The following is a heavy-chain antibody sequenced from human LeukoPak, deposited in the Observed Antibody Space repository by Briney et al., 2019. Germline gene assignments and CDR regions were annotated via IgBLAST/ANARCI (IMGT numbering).Heavy chain of an antibody. CDR1: GFTFSSYW. CDR3: ARDMGTGSGWSLGGYFDY. Sequence: GGSLRLSCAASGFTFSSYWMHWVRQAPGKGLVWVSRINSDGSSTSYADSVKGRFTISRDNAKNSLYLQMNSLRAEDTAVYYCARDMGTGSGWSLGGYFDYWGQGTLVTVSS. J-gene: IGHJ4*02. D-gene: IGHD6-19*01. CDR2: INSDGSST. V-gene: IGHV3-74*01.